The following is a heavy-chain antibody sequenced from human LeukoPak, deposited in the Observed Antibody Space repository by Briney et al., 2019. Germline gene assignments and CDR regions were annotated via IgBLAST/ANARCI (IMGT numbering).Heavy chain of an antibody. Sequence: GGSLRLSCAASGFTFSSYWMHWVRQAPGKGLEWVAFIRYDGSNKYYADSVKGRFTISRDNSKNTLYLQMNSLRAEDTAVYYCAKDYYYGSGSYHPSYYYYYMDVWGKGTTVTISS. D-gene: IGHD3-10*01. CDR1: GFTFSSYW. V-gene: IGHV3-30*02. CDR3: AKDYYYGSGSYHPSYYYYYMDV. J-gene: IGHJ6*03. CDR2: IRYDGSNK.